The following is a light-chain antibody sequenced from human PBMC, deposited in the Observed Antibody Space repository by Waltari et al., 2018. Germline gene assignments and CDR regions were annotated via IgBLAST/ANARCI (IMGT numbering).Light chain of an antibody. V-gene: IGKV4-1*01. Sequence: DIVMTQSPDSLAVSPGERAPTNCKSRQSVLYSSNNKNYLAWYQQKPGQPPKLLITWSSTRESGVPDRFSGSGSGTDFTLTISSLQAEDVAVYYCQQYYSSPRTFGQGTKVEIK. CDR3: QQYYSSPRT. J-gene: IGKJ1*01. CDR2: WSS. CDR1: QSVLYSSNNKNY.